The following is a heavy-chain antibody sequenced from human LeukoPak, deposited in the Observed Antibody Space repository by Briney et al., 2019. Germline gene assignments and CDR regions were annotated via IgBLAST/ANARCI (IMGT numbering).Heavy chain of an antibody. J-gene: IGHJ6*02. Sequence: GGSLRLSCAASGFIFDDHGMPWVRQAPGKGLEWVSGISWNSGSIGYADSVKGRFTISRDNAKNSLYLQMNSLRAEDTALYYCAKAPGELWYFGMDVWGQGTTVTVSS. CDR1: GFIFDDHG. D-gene: IGHD3-10*01. CDR3: AKAPGELWYFGMDV. CDR2: ISWNSGSI. V-gene: IGHV3-9*01.